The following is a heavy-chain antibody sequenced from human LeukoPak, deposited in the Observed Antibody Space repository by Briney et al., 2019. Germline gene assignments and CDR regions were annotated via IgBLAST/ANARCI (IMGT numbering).Heavy chain of an antibody. CDR1: GFTFSSYG. Sequence: GGSLRLSCAASGFTFSSYGMSWVRQAPGKGLEWVSSISSSSYIFYSDSVKGRFTISRDNAKNSLYLQMNSLRAEDTAVYYCARDFSSGSYYGDYYFDYWGQGTLVTVSS. CDR3: ARDFSSGSYYGDYYFDY. V-gene: IGHV3-21*01. J-gene: IGHJ4*02. CDR2: ISSSSYI. D-gene: IGHD1-26*01.